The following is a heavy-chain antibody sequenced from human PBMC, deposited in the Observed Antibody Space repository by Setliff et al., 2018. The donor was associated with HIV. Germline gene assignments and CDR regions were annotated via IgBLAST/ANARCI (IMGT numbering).Heavy chain of an antibody. CDR3: VFGRGDGYFDY. CDR2: IYGDGTD. V-gene: IGHV2-5*02. Sequence: SGPTLVNPYRRSSETCSISGVSFSSSGLYAGWIRQPPGKALEWLAVIYGDGTDFFRPSLKSRLSITKDASKNQVVLTMTNMDPADTATYYCVFGRGDGYFDYWGQGSLVTVSS. J-gene: IGHJ4*02. CDR1: GVSFSSSGLY. D-gene: IGHD3-10*01.